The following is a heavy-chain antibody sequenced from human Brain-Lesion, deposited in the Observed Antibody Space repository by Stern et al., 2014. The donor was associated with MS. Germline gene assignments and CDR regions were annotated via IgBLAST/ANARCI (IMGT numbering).Heavy chain of an antibody. CDR2: IRNKANSYST. V-gene: IGHV3-72*01. Sequence: EVHLVESGGGLVQPGGSRGPPLAASGFTFSDHFIDWVRQAPGKGREGVGRIRNKANSYSTEYAASVKGRFTFSRDDSKNSLFVQMNSLRIEDTAIYYCARDNKVYGIDVLGQGTSVTVSS. CDR3: ARDNKVYGIDV. CDR1: GFTFSDHF. D-gene: IGHD2/OR15-2a*01. J-gene: IGHJ6*02.